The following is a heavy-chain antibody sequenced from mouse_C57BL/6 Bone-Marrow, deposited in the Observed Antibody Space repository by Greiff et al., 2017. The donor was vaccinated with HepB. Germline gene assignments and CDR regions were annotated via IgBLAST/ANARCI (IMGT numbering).Heavy chain of an antibody. CDR3: ASRIYYGNY. D-gene: IGHD2-1*01. CDR1: GYTFTSYW. CDR2: IHPNSGST. J-gene: IGHJ2*01. V-gene: IGHV1-64*01. Sequence: QVQLQQSGAELVKPGASVKLSCKASGYTFTSYWMHWVKQRPGQGLEWIGMIHPNSGSTNYNEKFKSKATLTVDKSSTTAYMQLRSLKSEDSAVYSCASRIYYGNYWCQGTTLTVSA.